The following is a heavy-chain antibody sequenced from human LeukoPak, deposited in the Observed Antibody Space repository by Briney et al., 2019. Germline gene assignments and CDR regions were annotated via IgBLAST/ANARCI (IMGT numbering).Heavy chain of an antibody. V-gene: IGHV4-59*01. CDR1: GGSISSYY. CDR2: IYYSGST. D-gene: IGHD5-24*01. CDR3: ARDLEMATSPRNNWFDP. Sequence: SETLSLTCTVSGGSISSYYWSWIRQPPGKGLEWIGYIYYSGSTNYNPSLKSRVTISVDTSKNQFSLKLSSVTAADTAVYYCARDLEMATSPRNNWFDPWGQGTLVTVSS. J-gene: IGHJ5*02.